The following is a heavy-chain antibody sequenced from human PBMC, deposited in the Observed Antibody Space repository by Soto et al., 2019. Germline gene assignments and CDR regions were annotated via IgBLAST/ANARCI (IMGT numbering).Heavy chain of an antibody. J-gene: IGHJ6*02. CDR1: GYTFTGYY. CDR2: TNPNSGGT. CDR3: ARDYGDYYGMDV. Sequence: ASVKVSCKASGYTFTGYYMHWVRQAPGQGLEWMGWTNPNSGGTNYAQKFQGWVTMTRDTSISTAYMELSRLRSDDTAVYYCARDYGDYYGMDVWGQGTTVTVSS. D-gene: IGHD4-17*01. V-gene: IGHV1-2*04.